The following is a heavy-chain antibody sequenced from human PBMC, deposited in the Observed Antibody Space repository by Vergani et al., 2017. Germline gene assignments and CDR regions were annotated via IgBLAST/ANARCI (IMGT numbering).Heavy chain of an antibody. Sequence: EVQLVQSGAEVKKPGESLRISCKGSGYSFTSYWISWVRQMPGKGLEWMGRIDPSDSYTNYSSSFQGHVTISADKSISTAYLQWSSLKASDTAMYYCARQVAVAGKWWGPYYYYGMDVWDQGTTVTVSS. V-gene: IGHV5-10-1*01. CDR2: IDPSDSYT. CDR3: ARQVAVAGKWWGPYYYYGMDV. D-gene: IGHD6-19*01. J-gene: IGHJ6*02. CDR1: GYSFTSYW.